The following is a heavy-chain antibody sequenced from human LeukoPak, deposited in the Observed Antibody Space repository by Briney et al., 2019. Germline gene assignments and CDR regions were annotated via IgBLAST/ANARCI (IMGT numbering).Heavy chain of an antibody. Sequence: GGSLRLSCAASGFTFSSYSMNWVRQAPGKGLEWVSSISSSSSYIYYADSVKGRFTISRDNAKNSLYLQMNSLRAEDTAVYYCARDGSGPYDILTGYSPFDYWGQGTLITVSS. CDR3: ARDGSGPYDILTGYSPFDY. V-gene: IGHV3-21*01. CDR1: GFTFSSYS. CDR2: ISSSSSYI. J-gene: IGHJ4*02. D-gene: IGHD3-9*01.